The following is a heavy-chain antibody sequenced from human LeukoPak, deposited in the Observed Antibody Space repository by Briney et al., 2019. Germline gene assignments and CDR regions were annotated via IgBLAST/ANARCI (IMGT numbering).Heavy chain of an antibody. D-gene: IGHD3-10*01. Sequence: GGSLRLSCAASGFTSSDYWIHWVRQAPGKGLVWVSRINTDGSITNYADSVKGRFSISRDNAKNTLYLQMSSLRAEDTAVYYCARDRGPRTGFMVREAYDYWGQGTLVTVSS. CDR2: INTDGSIT. CDR1: GFTSSDYW. V-gene: IGHV3-74*01. CDR3: ARDRGPRTGFMVREAYDY. J-gene: IGHJ4*02.